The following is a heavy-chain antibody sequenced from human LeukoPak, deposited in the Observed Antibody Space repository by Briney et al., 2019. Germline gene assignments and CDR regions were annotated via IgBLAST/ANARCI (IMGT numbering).Heavy chain of an antibody. V-gene: IGHV4-39*01. CDR3: ARTNHDYGDYGDYYYYMDV. D-gene: IGHD4-17*01. CDR1: GGSISSSSYY. Sequence: SETLSLTCAVSGGSISSSSYYWGWIRQPPGKGLEWIGSIYYSGSTYYNPSLKSRVTISVDTSKNQFSLKLSSVTAADTAVYYCARTNHDYGDYGDYYYYMDVWGKGTTVTVSS. J-gene: IGHJ6*03. CDR2: IYYSGST.